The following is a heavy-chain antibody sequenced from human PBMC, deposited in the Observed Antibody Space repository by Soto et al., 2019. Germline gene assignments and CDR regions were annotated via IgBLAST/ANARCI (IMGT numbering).Heavy chain of an antibody. V-gene: IGHV1-58*01. CDR1: GFTFTSSA. J-gene: IGHJ6*02. Sequence: ASVKVSCKASGFTFTSSAVQWVRQARGQRLEWIGWIVVGSGNTNYAQKFQERVTITRDMSTSTAYMELSSLRSEDTAVYYCAVEGSKDSSGYYYYYYGMDVWGQGTTVTVSS. CDR3: AVEGSKDSSGYYYYYYGMDV. CDR2: IVVGSGNT. D-gene: IGHD3-22*01.